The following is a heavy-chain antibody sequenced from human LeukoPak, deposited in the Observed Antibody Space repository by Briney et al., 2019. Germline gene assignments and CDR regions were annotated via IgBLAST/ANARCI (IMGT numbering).Heavy chain of an antibody. D-gene: IGHD2-15*01. CDR3: ARDRYCSGGSCYSDY. CDR2: IYTSGST. CDR1: GGSISNYY. J-gene: IGHJ4*02. V-gene: IGHV4-4*07. Sequence: SETLSLTCTVSGGSISNYYWSWIRQPAGKGLEWIGRIYTSGSTNYNPSLKSRVTMSVDTSKNQFSLKLSSVTAADTAVYYCARDRYCSGGSCYSDYWGQGTLVTVSS.